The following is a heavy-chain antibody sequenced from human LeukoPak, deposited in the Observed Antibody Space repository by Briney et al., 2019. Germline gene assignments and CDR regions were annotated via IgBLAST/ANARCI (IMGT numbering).Heavy chain of an antibody. J-gene: IGHJ3*02. CDR3: ARDQLGGSSWYKNAFDI. Sequence: GGPLRLSCAASGFTFRSYSLNWIRQAPGKGLEWVASISGSNGYFYYADSVKGRFTISRDNARNSLFLQMNSLTAEDTAVYYCARDQLGGSSWYKNAFDIWGQGTMVTVSS. CDR2: ISGSNGYF. D-gene: IGHD6-13*01. V-gene: IGHV3-21*01. CDR1: GFTFRSYS.